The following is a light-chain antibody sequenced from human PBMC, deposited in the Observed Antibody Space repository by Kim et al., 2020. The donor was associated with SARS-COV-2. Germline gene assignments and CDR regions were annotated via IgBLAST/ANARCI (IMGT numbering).Light chain of an antibody. J-gene: IGLJ2*01. CDR2: DNK. CDR3: QSYNNGNQV. CDR1: SGSIANNY. V-gene: IGLV6-57*04. Sequence: NFMLTQPHSVSESPGKTVTISCTRSSGSIANNYVQRYQQRPGSAPTIVIYDNKQRPSGVPDRFSGSIDSSSNSASLSISGLRTEDEADYYCQSYNNGNQVFGGGTQLTVL.